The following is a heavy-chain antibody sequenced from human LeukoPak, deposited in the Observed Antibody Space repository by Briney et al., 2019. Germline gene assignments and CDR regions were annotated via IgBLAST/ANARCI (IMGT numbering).Heavy chain of an antibody. CDR1: RFTFSTYW. Sequence: GGSLRLSCAASRFTFSTYWMSWVRQAPGKGPEWVANIKPDGGEKYYVDSAKGRFTISRDNAKNSLYLQMSSRRAEDTAVYYCASGNWNDRAFDIWGQGTMVTVSS. V-gene: IGHV3-7*01. CDR2: IKPDGGEK. J-gene: IGHJ3*02. CDR3: ASGNWNDRAFDI. D-gene: IGHD1-20*01.